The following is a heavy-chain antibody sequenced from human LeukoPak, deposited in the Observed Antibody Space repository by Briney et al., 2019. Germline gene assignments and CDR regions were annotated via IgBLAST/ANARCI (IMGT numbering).Heavy chain of an antibody. CDR3: AKDRDTIPNCHFDL. V-gene: IGHV3-23*01. Sequence: SLRLSCAASGFTFSSYGMSWVRQAPGKGLEWVSAISGSGGSTYNADSVKGRFTISRDNSKNTLYLQMNSLRTDDTAVYYCAKDRDTIPNCHFDLWGRGTLVTVSS. CDR1: GFTFSSYG. D-gene: IGHD7-27*01. CDR2: ISGSGGST. J-gene: IGHJ2*01.